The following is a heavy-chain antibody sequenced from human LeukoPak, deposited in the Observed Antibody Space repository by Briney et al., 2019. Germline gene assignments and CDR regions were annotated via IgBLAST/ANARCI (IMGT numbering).Heavy chain of an antibody. Sequence: GGSLRLSCAASGFSFSTYSMNWVGHAPGKGLEWVLTTASSGSIYYADSVKGRFTISRDNAKNSLYLQMNSLRAEDTAVYHCTRHDFGASRAYDIWGQGTMVTVSS. CDR2: TASSGSI. D-gene: IGHD4-17*01. CDR3: TRHDFGASRAYDI. V-gene: IGHV3-21*01. J-gene: IGHJ3*02. CDR1: GFSFSTYS.